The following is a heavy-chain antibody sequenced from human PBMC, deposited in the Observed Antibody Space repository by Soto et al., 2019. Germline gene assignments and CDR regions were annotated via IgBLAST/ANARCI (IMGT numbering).Heavy chain of an antibody. CDR1: GFTFSSYA. J-gene: IGHJ4*02. CDR2: ISYDGSNK. Sequence: GGSLRLSCAASGFTFSSYAMHWVRQAPGKGLEWVAVISYDGSNKYYADSVKGRFTISRDNSKNTLYLQMNSLRAEDTAVYYCARDPSSGWLYFDYWGQGTLVTVSS. V-gene: IGHV3-30-3*01. CDR3: ARDPSSGWLYFDY. D-gene: IGHD6-19*01.